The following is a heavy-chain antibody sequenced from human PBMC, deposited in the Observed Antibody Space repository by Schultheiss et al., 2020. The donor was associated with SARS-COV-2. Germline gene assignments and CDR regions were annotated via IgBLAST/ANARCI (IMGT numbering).Heavy chain of an antibody. CDR1: GGSISSSSYY. Sequence: SETLSLTCTVSGGSISSSSYYWSWIRQPPGKGLEWIGEVNHSGNTNYNPSLKSRVTISVDTSKNQFSLKLSSVTAADTAVYYCARVSFGITIFGVVHRGPWDWGQGTLVTVSS. V-gene: IGHV4-39*07. CDR2: VNHSGNT. J-gene: IGHJ4*02. D-gene: IGHD3-3*01. CDR3: ARVSFGITIFGVVHRGPWD.